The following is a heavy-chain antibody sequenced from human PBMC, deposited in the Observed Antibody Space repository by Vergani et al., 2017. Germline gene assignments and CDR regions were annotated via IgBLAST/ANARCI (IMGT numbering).Heavy chain of an antibody. CDR3: ARFMVRGVIIPYGMDV. CDR2: IYYSGST. D-gene: IGHD3-10*01. Sequence: QVQLQESGPGLVKPSETLSLTCTVSGGSISSYYWSWLRQPPRKGLEWVGYIYYSGSTNYNPSLKSRVTISVDTSKNQFSLKLSSVTAADTAVYYCARFMVRGVIIPYGMDVWGQGTTVTVSS. CDR1: GGSISSYY. J-gene: IGHJ6*02. V-gene: IGHV4-59*01.